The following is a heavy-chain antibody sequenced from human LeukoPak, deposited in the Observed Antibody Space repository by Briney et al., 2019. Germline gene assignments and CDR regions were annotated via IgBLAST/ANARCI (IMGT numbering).Heavy chain of an antibody. V-gene: IGHV3-21*04. D-gene: IGHD2-8*01. CDR2: ISSSSSYI. J-gene: IGHJ3*02. Sequence: GGSLRLSCAVSGFTFSSYSMNWVRQAPGKGLEWVSSISSSSSYIYYADSVKGRFTISRDNAKNSLYLQMNSLRAEDTAVYYCAIDPPLVWAQDAFDIWGQGTMVTVSS. CDR1: GFTFSSYS. CDR3: AIDPPLVWAQDAFDI.